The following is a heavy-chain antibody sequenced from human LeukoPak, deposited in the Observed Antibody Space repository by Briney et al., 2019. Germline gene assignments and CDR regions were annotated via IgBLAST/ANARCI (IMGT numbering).Heavy chain of an antibody. J-gene: IGHJ4*02. CDR1: GFTFSSYG. V-gene: IGHV3-30*02. CDR2: IRYDGSNK. D-gene: IGHD3-10*01. Sequence: GGSLRLSCAASGFTFSSYGMHWVRQAPGKGLEWVAFIRYDGSNKYYADSVKGRFTISRDNSKNTLYLQTNSLRAEDTAVYYCAKVGSAMVRGVIISYWGQGTLVTVSS. CDR3: AKVGSAMVRGVIISY.